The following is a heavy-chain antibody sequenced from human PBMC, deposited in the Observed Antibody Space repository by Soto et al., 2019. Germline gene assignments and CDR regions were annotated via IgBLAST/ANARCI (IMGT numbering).Heavy chain of an antibody. CDR3: ARDRGPTYYYYGMDG. D-gene: IGHD1-26*01. V-gene: IGHV1-2*04. Sequence: ASVKVSCKASGYTFTGYYMHWVRQAPGQGLEWMGWINPNSGGTNYAQKFQGWVTMTRDTSISTAYMELSRLRSDDTAVYYCARDRGPTYYYYGMDGWGQGTTVTVSS. CDR2: INPNSGGT. J-gene: IGHJ6*02. CDR1: GYTFTGYY.